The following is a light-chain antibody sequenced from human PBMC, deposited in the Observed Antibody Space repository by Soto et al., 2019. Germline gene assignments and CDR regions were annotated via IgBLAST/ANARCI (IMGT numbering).Light chain of an antibody. CDR1: QSVRNF. J-gene: IGKJ4*01. Sequence: EIVLRQSPATLSLSPGERATLSCRASQSVRNFLAWYQQKPGQAPRLLIYDASNRATGIPARFSGSGSGTDFTLTISSLVPEDFAFYYCQQRRNWLTFGGGTKLEIK. CDR2: DAS. V-gene: IGKV3-11*01. CDR3: QQRRNWLT.